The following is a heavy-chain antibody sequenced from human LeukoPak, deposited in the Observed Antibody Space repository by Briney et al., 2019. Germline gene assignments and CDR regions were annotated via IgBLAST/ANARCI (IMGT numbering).Heavy chain of an antibody. CDR3: ATGRPDSVPYYYYYMDV. CDR1: GGSNSSSSYY. CDR2: IYYRGTT. Sequence: SETLSLTCTVSGGSNSSSSYYWGWIRQPPGKGLEWIGSIYYRGTTYYNPSLKSRVTISVDTSENQFSLKLSSVTAADTAVYYCATGRPDSVPYYYYYMDVWGKGTTVTVSS. V-gene: IGHV4-39*01. J-gene: IGHJ6*03. D-gene: IGHD1-14*01.